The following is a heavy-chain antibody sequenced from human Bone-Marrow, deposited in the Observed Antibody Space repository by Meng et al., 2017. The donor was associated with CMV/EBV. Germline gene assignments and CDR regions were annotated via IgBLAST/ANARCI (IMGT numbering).Heavy chain of an antibody. J-gene: IGHJ4*02. V-gene: IGHV3-30*04. CDR1: GFTFSSYA. Sequence: GESLKISCAASGFTFSSYAMHWVRQAPGKGLEWVAVISYDGSNKYYADSVKGRFTISRDNSKNTLYLQMNSLRAEDTAVYYCARGPTYYDFWSGEPIDYWGQGTLVTVPS. CDR3: ARGPTYYDFWSGEPIDY. CDR2: ISYDGSNK. D-gene: IGHD3-3*01.